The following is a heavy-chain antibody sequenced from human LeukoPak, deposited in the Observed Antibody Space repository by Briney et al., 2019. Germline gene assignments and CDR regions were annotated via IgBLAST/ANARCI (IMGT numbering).Heavy chain of an antibody. Sequence: ASVKVSCKASGNTFTGNFMHWLRQAPGQGLEWMGLINPDSGGANYAQKFQGRVTMTRDTSISTAYMELSRLRSDDTAVYYCARGTDCSGGSCLDYWGQGTLVTVSS. CDR3: ARGTDCSGGSCLDY. CDR1: GNTFTGNF. D-gene: IGHD2-15*01. J-gene: IGHJ4*02. V-gene: IGHV1-2*06. CDR2: INPDSGGA.